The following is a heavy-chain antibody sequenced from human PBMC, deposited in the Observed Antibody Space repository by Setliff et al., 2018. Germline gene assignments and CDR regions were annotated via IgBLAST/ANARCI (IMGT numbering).Heavy chain of an antibody. J-gene: IGHJ4*02. Sequence: ASVKVSCKASGYTFTNYGISWVRQAPGQGLEWMGWISAYNGNTNYAQKLQGRVTMTTDTSTSTAYMEVTSLRSDDTAVYYWARDRGVGGYNFWSGTTTYYFDYWGQGTLVTVSS. CDR2: ISAYNGNT. CDR3: ARDRGVGGYNFWSGTTTYYFDY. V-gene: IGHV1-18*01. D-gene: IGHD3-3*01. CDR1: GYTFTNYG.